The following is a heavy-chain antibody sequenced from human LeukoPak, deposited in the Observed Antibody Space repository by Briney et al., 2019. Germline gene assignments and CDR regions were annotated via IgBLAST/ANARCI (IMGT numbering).Heavy chain of an antibody. Sequence: GGSLRLSCAASGFTFSSYAMNWVRQAPGKGLEWVSSISGSSGGTYYADSVKGRFSISRDRSRKTLYLQINNLRAEDTAVYYCAKGGGDRRGLYFDSWGQGTLVSVSS. J-gene: IGHJ4*02. CDR1: GFTFSSYA. V-gene: IGHV3-23*01. D-gene: IGHD3-10*01. CDR2: ISGSSGGT. CDR3: AKGGGDRRGLYFDS.